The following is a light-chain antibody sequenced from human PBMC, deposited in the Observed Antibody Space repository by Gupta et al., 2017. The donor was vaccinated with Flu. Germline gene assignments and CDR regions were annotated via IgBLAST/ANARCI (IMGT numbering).Light chain of an antibody. J-gene: IGKJ3*01. CDR1: QSVITRYNIKNY. Sequence: AVRSTIKGRSSQSVITRYNIKNYLAWYQQKSGQTPKLLIRGASSRDPGVQARFTGTGSGTDFTLTISTLQAEDVAVYYCQQYYHSDPIFTFGHGTRMDI. CDR3: QQYYHSDPIFT. CDR2: GAS. V-gene: IGKV4-1*01.